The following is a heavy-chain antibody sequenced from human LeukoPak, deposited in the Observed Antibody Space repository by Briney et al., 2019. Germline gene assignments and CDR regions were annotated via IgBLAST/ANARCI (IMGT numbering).Heavy chain of an antibody. CDR3: ARDSPYYYDSSPNWFDP. CDR1: GGTFSSYA. J-gene: IGHJ5*02. CDR2: IIPIFGTA. D-gene: IGHD3-22*01. V-gene: IGHV1-69*05. Sequence: SVKVSCKASGGTFSSYAISWVRQAPGQGLEWMGRIIPIFGTANYAQKFQGRVTITTDESTSTAYMELSSLRSEDTAVYYCARDSPYYYDSSPNWFDPRGQGTLVTVSS.